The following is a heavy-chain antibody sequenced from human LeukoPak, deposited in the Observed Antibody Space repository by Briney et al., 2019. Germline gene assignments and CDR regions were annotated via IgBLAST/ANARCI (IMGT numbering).Heavy chain of an antibody. D-gene: IGHD6-19*01. J-gene: IGHJ4*02. Sequence: SGPTLVNPTQTLTLTCTFSGFSLSTSGMCVSWIRQPPGKALEWLARIDWDDDKYYSTSLKTRLTISKDTSKNQVVLTMTNMDPVDTATYYCARIHSSGWYSDYWGQGTLVTVSS. CDR3: ARIHSSGWYSDY. V-gene: IGHV2-70*11. CDR2: IDWDDDK. CDR1: GFSLSTSGMC.